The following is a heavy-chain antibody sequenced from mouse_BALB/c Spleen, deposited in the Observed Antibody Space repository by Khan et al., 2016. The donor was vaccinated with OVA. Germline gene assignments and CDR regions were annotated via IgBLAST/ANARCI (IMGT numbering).Heavy chain of an antibody. CDR1: GYSITSGYV. CDR3: ARTARIKY. V-gene: IGHV3-2*02. D-gene: IGHD1-2*01. Sequence: VQLKESGPGLVKPSQSLSLTCTVSGYSITSGYVWNWIRQFPGNKLEWMGYISYSGSTNYNPTLKSRTSFTLDTSKNQFFLQLNSVTTEDTATYYCARTARIKYWGQGTTLTVSS. CDR2: ISYSGST. J-gene: IGHJ2*01.